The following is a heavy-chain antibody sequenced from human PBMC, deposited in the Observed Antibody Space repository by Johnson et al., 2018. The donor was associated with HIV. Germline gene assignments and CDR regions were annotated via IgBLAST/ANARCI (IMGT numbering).Heavy chain of an antibody. Sequence: QVQLVESGGGVVQPGRSLRLSCAASGFTFSSYAMHWVRQAPGKGLEWVSLIYSGGSTYYADSVKGRVTISRDNSKNTLYLQMNSLRAEDTAVYYCARADGSQAFDIWGQGTMVTVSS. CDR3: ARADGSQAFDI. J-gene: IGHJ3*02. V-gene: IGHV3-NL1*01. D-gene: IGHD2-2*03. CDR2: IYSGGST. CDR1: GFTFSSYA.